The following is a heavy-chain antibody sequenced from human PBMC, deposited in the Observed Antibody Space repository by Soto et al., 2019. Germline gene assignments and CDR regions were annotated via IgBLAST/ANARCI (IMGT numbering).Heavy chain of an antibody. CDR1: GYTFTSYG. CDR2: ISAYNGNT. CDR3: ARDRGSYALGS. V-gene: IGHV1-18*01. J-gene: IGHJ4*02. Sequence: QVQLVQSGAEVKKPGASVKVSCKASGYTFTSYGISWVRQAPGQGLEWMGWISAYNGNTNYAQKLQGRVTMTTDTSTSTGYMVQRNLRMDDTAVFYCARDRGSYALGSRGQGALVTVST. D-gene: IGHD1-26*01.